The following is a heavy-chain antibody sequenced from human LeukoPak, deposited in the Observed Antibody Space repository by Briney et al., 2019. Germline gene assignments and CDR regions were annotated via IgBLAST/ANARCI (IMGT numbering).Heavy chain of an antibody. Sequence: SETLSLTCAVYGGSLSGYYWSWIRLPPGKGLEWIGEINHSGSTNYNPSLKSRVTISVDTSKNQFSLELSSVTAADTAVYYCARGGGGGGDYYMDVWGKGTTVTVSS. CDR3: ARGGGGGGDYYMDV. D-gene: IGHD3-16*01. CDR2: INHSGST. J-gene: IGHJ6*03. V-gene: IGHV4-34*01. CDR1: GGSLSGYY.